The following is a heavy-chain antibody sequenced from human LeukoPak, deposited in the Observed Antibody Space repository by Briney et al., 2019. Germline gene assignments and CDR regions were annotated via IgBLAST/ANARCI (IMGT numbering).Heavy chain of an antibody. V-gene: IGHV1-69*01. CDR1: GGTFSSYA. D-gene: IGHD1-26*01. CDR3: ARGPLGLRGYYYYMDV. CDR2: IIPIFGTA. Sequence: GSSVKVSCKASGGTFSSYAISWVRQAPGQGLEWMGGIIPIFGTANYAQKFQGRVTITADESTSTAYMELSSLRSEDTAVYYCARGPLGLRGYYYYMDVWGKGTTVTVSS. J-gene: IGHJ6*03.